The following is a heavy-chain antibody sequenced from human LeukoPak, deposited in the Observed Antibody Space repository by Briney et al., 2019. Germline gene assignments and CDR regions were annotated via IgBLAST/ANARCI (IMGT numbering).Heavy chain of an antibody. CDR2: MNPNSGNT. J-gene: IGHJ4*02. CDR1: GGTFSSYA. V-gene: IGHV1-8*02. Sequence: ASVKVSCKASGGTFSSYAISWVRQATGQGLEWMGWMNPNSGNTGYAQKFQGRVTMTRNTSISTAYMELSSLRSEDTAVYYCASSITMVRGQWYYFDYWGQGTLVTVSS. D-gene: IGHD3-10*01. CDR3: ASSITMVRGQWYYFDY.